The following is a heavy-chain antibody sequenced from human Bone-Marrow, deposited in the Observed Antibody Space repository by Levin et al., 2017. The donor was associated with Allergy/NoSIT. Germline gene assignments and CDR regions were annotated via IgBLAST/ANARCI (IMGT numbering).Heavy chain of an antibody. CDR1: GGSFSGYY. Sequence: PSETLSLTCAVYGGSFSGYYWSWIRQPPGKGLEWIGEINHSGSTNYNPSLKSRVTISVDTSKNQFSLKLSSVTAADTAVYYCARSKFLVVVPAAMGYYYYYMDVWGKGTTVTVSS. J-gene: IGHJ6*03. CDR3: ARSKFLVVVPAAMGYYYYYMDV. CDR2: INHSGST. V-gene: IGHV4-34*01. D-gene: IGHD2-2*01.